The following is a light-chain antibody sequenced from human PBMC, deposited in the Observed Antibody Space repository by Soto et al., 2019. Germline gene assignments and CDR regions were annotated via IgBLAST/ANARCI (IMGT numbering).Light chain of an antibody. J-gene: IGKJ4*01. CDR1: QSISSGY. Sequence: ETVLTQSPGTLSLSPGERATLSCSASQSISSGYLAWYQQRPGQAPRLLISGASNRATGIPDRFSGSGSGTDFTLTISRLEPEDFAVYYCQQYGGSPLVTFGGGTKVEIK. V-gene: IGKV3-20*01. CDR2: GAS. CDR3: QQYGGSPLVT.